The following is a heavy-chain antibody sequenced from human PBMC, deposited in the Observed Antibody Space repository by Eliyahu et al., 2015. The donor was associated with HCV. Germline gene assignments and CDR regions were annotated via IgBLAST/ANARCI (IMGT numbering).Heavy chain of an antibody. CDR3: ARERVERYHRIVATILSTTDKGSLDY. D-gene: IGHD5-12*01. CDR2: TYYRSKWYW. V-gene: IGHV6-1*01. J-gene: IGHJ4*02. Sequence: QVQLKQSGPGLVKPSQTLSLTCAISGDSVSSNXAAWNWXRQSPSRGLEWLGRTYYRSKWYWDYAVYVTGRITINPDTSKNQFSLQLNSVTPEDTAVYYCARERVERYHRIVATILSTTDKGSLDYWGQGTLVTVSS. CDR1: GDSVSSNXAA.